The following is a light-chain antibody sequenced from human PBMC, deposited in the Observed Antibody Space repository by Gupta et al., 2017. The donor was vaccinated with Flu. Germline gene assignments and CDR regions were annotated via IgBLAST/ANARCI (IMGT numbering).Light chain of an antibody. CDR2: EGT. CDR3: CSSAGSTKWV. J-gene: IGLJ3*02. Sequence: QSALTQPASVSGSPGPSITISCTGTSSDVGNYNLVSWYQHHPGKAPKLLIYEGTKRPAGVSSRFSGSKSGNTASLTISGLQAEDEADYYCCSSAGSTKWVFGGGTKLTVL. V-gene: IGLV2-23*01. CDR1: SSDVGNYNL.